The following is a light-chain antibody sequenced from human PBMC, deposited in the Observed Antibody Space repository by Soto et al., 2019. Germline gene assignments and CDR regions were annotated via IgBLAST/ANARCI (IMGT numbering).Light chain of an antibody. CDR3: SSYAGNNKLGV. CDR1: SSDVGGYNY. V-gene: IGLV2-8*01. Sequence: QSALTQPHSASGSPGQSVTISCTGTSSDVGGYNYVSWYQQHPGKAPKLMIYEVNKRPSGVPDRFSGTKSGNTASLTVSGRQSEDEAYYYCSSYAGNNKLGVFGTGTKLTVL. CDR2: EVN. J-gene: IGLJ1*01.